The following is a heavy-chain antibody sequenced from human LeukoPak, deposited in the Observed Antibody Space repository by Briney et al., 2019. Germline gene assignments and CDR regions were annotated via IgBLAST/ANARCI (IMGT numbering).Heavy chain of an antibody. J-gene: IGHJ3*02. V-gene: IGHV1-69*13. Sequence: SVKVSCKASGGTFSSYAISWVRQAPGQGLEWMGGIIPIFGTANYAQKFQGRVTITADESTSTAYMELSSLRSEDTAVYYCARDPPTLGHAFDIWGQGTMVTVSS. CDR3: ARDPPTLGHAFDI. CDR1: GGTFSSYA. D-gene: IGHD7-27*01. CDR2: IIPIFGTA.